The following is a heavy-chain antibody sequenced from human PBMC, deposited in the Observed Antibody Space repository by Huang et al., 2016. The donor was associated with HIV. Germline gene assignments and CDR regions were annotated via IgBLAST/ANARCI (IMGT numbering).Heavy chain of an antibody. Sequence: QVQLVESGGGVVQPGRSLRLSCAASGFPFNNHAMHWVRQAQGKGLDWVAVISKDGSNNYYADSGKGRFTISRDSSKSTLFLHMTSLRTEDTAVYYCARAKDTWDAYDIWGQGTMVIVSS. V-gene: IGHV3-30-3*01. CDR1: GFPFNNHA. D-gene: IGHD5-18*01. J-gene: IGHJ3*02. CDR2: ISKDGSNN. CDR3: ARAKDTWDAYDI.